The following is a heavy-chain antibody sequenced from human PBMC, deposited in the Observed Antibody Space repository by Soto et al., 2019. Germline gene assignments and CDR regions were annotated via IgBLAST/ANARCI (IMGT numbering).Heavy chain of an antibody. V-gene: IGHV4-30-2*01. J-gene: IGHJ5*02. CDR1: GGSISSGGYS. Sequence: QLQLQESGSGLVKPSQTLSLTCAVSGGSISSGGYSWSWIRQPPGKGLEWIGYIYHSGSTYYNPSLKSRVTISVDRSKNQFSLKLSSVTAADTAVYYCARVRLGIVGATNMSWFDPWGQGTLVTVSS. D-gene: IGHD1-26*01. CDR2: IYHSGST. CDR3: ARVRLGIVGATNMSWFDP.